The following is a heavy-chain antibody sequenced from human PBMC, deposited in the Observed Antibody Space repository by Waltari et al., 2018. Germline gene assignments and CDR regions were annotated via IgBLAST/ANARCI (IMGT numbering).Heavy chain of an antibody. D-gene: IGHD3-10*01. J-gene: IGHJ4*02. CDR2: IHHSGTT. Sequence: QVQLQESGPGLVKPSGTLSLTCAVSGGSISTSNWLSWVRQPPGKGLEWIGEIHHSGTTNCNPSLKSRVTISVDKSKNQFSLQLSSVTAADTAMYYCARVQIHLALWFYWGQGTLVTVSS. CDR1: GGSISTSNW. V-gene: IGHV4-4*02. CDR3: ARVQIHLALWFY.